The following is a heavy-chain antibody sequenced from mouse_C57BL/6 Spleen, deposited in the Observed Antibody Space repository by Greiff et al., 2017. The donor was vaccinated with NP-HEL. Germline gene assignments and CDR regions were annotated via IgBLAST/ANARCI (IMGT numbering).Heavy chain of an antibody. V-gene: IGHV1-82*01. J-gene: IGHJ3*01. Sequence: QVQLKQSGPELVKPGASVKISCKASGYAFSSSWMNWVKQRPGKGLEWIGRIYPGDGDTNYNGKFKGKATLTADKSSSTAYMQLSSLTSEDAAVYFCARWELRRGFAYWGQGTLVTVSA. CDR3: ARWELRRGFAY. CDR1: GYAFSSSW. D-gene: IGHD2-4*01. CDR2: IYPGDGDT.